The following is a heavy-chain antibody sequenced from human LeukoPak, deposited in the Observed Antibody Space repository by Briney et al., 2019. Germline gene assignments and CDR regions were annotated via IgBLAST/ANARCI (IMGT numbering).Heavy chain of an antibody. CDR3: AKERSYNWNYGRKMGLSNDAFDI. Sequence: GGSLRLSCAASGFTFDDYAMNWVRQAPGKGLEWVSSISSSGDYKYYADSLKGRFTISRDNAKNSLFLQMNSLRAEDTAVYYCAKERSYNWNYGRKMGLSNDAFDIWGQGTMVTVSS. D-gene: IGHD1-7*01. CDR2: ISSSGDYK. J-gene: IGHJ3*02. V-gene: IGHV3-21*01. CDR1: GFTFDDYA.